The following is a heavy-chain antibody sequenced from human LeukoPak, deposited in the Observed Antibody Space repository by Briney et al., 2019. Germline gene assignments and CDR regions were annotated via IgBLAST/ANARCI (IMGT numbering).Heavy chain of an antibody. Sequence: GGSLRLSCAASGFTFSNYGMSWVRQAPGKGLEWVSTISGSGGNTYYADSVKGRFTISRDNSKNTLYLQMNSLRAEDTAVYYCAKSGYNRFDYWGQGTLVTVSS. CDR2: ISGSGGNT. D-gene: IGHD5-24*01. V-gene: IGHV3-23*01. J-gene: IGHJ4*02. CDR3: AKSGYNRFDY. CDR1: GFTFSNYG.